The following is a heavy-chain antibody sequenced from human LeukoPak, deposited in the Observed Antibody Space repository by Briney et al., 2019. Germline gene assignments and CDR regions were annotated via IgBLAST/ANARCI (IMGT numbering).Heavy chain of an antibody. D-gene: IGHD3-22*01. CDR1: GYSFRDFW. V-gene: IGHV5-51*01. Sequence: GESLKISCKGSGYSFRDFWIGWVRQMSGKGLEWMGFIYPGDSGTSYSPSFQGQFTFSVDKSINTVYLQWSSLRASDTAIYYCARLSFMNYYDSSGSGMDLWGQGTTVTVPS. J-gene: IGHJ6*02. CDR3: ARLSFMNYYDSSGSGMDL. CDR2: IYPGDSGT.